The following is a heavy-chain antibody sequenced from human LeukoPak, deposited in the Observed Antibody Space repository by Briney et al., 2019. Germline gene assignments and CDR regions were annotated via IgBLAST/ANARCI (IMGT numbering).Heavy chain of an antibody. J-gene: IGHJ3*02. CDR2: IYPGDSDT. CDR3: AGSYYYDSSGFTRGAFDI. CDR1: GYSFSSYW. V-gene: IGHV5-51*01. Sequence: GESLKISXKGSGYSFSSYWIGWVRQRPGKGLEWTGIIYPGDSDTRYSPSFQGQVTISADKSISTAYLQWSSLKASDTAMYYCAGSYYYDSSGFTRGAFDIWGQGTMVTVSS. D-gene: IGHD3-22*01.